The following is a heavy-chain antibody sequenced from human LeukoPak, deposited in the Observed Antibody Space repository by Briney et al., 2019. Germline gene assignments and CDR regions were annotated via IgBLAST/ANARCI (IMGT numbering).Heavy chain of an antibody. J-gene: IGHJ4*02. D-gene: IGHD3-16*01. CDR1: GFTFSDYY. Sequence: PGGSLRLSCAASGFTFSDYYMSWLRQAPGKGLKWVSYISGSSGYTNYADSVKGRFTISRDNAKNSLYLQMNSLRAEDTAVYYCAGMITDYFDYWGQGTLVTVSS. CDR2: ISGSSGYT. V-gene: IGHV3-11*06. CDR3: AGMITDYFDY.